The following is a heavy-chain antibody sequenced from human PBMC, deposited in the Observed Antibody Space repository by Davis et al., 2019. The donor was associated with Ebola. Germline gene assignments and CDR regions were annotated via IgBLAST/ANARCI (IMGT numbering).Heavy chain of an antibody. V-gene: IGHV4-39*01. Sequence: SETLSLTCTVSGGSISSSSYYWGWLRQPPGKGLEWIGSIYYSGSTDSNPSLKSRVTISVDTSKNQLSLKLSSVTAADTAVYYCARRSYSSSWRGYFDYWGQGALVTVSS. CDR2: IYYSGST. CDR3: ARRSYSSSWRGYFDY. CDR1: GGSISSSSYY. J-gene: IGHJ4*02. D-gene: IGHD6-13*01.